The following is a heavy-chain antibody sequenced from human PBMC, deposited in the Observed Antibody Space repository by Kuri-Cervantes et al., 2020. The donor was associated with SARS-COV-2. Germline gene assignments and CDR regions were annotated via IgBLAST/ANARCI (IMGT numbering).Heavy chain of an antibody. Sequence: LRLSCTVSGGSVSSGSYYWSWIRQPPGKGLEWIGYIYYSGSTYYNPSLKSRVTISVDPSKNQFSLKLSSVTAADTAVYYCARESSYITIFGVVTRYGMDVWGQGTTVTVSS. CDR3: ARESSYITIFGVVTRYGMDV. CDR2: IYYSGST. CDR1: GGSVSSGSYY. D-gene: IGHD3-3*01. V-gene: IGHV4-30-4*01. J-gene: IGHJ6*02.